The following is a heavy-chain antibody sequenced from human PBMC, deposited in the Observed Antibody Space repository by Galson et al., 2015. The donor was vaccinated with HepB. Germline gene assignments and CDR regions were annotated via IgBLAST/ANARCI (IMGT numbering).Heavy chain of an antibody. D-gene: IGHD2-2*01. CDR3: ARANRYCSSISCYLGAFDI. Sequence: SVKVSCKASGGTFSSYAISWVRQAPGQGLEWMGGIIPIFGTANYAQKFQGRVTITADESTSTAYMELSSLRSEDTAVYYCARANRYCSSISCYLGAFDIWGQGTMVTVSS. CDR2: IIPIFGTA. V-gene: IGHV1-69*13. CDR1: GGTFSSYA. J-gene: IGHJ3*02.